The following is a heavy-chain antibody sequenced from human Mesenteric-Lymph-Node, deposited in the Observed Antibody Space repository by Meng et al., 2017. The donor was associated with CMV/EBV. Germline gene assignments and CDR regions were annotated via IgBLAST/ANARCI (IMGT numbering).Heavy chain of an antibody. CDR2: IRYDGTDK. CDR1: GFTFSSYG. Sequence: GESLKISCAASGFTFSSYGMHWVRQAPGKGLEWVAFIRYDGTDKYFPDSVKGRFTISRDISKNTLYLQMNSLRDEDTAVYYCARGGSGIAAYYFDYWGQGTLVTVSS. D-gene: IGHD6-13*01. J-gene: IGHJ4*02. CDR3: ARGGSGIAAYYFDY. V-gene: IGHV3-30*02.